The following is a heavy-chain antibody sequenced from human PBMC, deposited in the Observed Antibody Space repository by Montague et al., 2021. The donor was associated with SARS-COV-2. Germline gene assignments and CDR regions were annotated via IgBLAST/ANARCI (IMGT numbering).Heavy chain of an antibody. CDR1: GGSIDSFY. D-gene: IGHD3-22*01. J-gene: IGHJ6*02. V-gene: IGHV4-59*01. Sequence: SETRSLTCTVSGGSIDSFYRSWIRRPPGKGLEWIGCIFHSGRTYYNPSLKSRVSMSVDTSKNQVSLRLSSLTAADTAVYYCARGGYYDNTGYYSDYYYNMDVWGQGTTVTVSS. CDR2: IFHSGRT. CDR3: ARGGYYDNTGYYSDYYYNMDV.